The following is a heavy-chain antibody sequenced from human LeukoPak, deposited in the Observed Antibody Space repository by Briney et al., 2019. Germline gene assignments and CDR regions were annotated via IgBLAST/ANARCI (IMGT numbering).Heavy chain of an antibody. D-gene: IGHD1-1*01. J-gene: IGHJ4*02. CDR3: ARDGGGTVMFDY. Sequence: GASVKVSCKASGGPFSSYAISWVRPAPGQGLEWMGGITPIFGTANYAQKFQGRVTITADESTSTAYMELSSLRSEDTAVYYCARDGGGTVMFDYWGQGTLVTVSS. CDR1: GGPFSSYA. V-gene: IGHV1-69*01. CDR2: ITPIFGTA.